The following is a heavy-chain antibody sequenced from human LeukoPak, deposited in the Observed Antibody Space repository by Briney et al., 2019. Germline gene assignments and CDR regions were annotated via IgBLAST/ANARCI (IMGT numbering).Heavy chain of an antibody. Sequence: GGSLRLSCAASGFTFSSYAMSWVRQTPGKGLEWVSAISGSGGSTYYADSVKGRFTISRDNSKNTLYLQMNSLRAEDTAVYYCAKSISRPYYMDVWGKGTTVTVSS. CDR2: ISGSGGST. J-gene: IGHJ6*03. CDR1: GFTFSSYA. V-gene: IGHV3-23*01. D-gene: IGHD3-3*02. CDR3: AKSISRPYYMDV.